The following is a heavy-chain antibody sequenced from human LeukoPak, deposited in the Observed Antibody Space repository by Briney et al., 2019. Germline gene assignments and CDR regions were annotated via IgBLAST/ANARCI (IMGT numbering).Heavy chain of an antibody. CDR1: GFTFSSYA. V-gene: IGHV3-30-3*01. CDR3: ARDSYGMDV. Sequence: GGSLRLSCAASGFTFSSYAMHCVRQAPGKGLEWVAVISYDGSNKYYADSMKGRFTISRDNSKNTLYLQMNSLRAEDTAVYYCARDSYGMDVWGQGTTVTVSS. CDR2: ISYDGSNK. J-gene: IGHJ6*02.